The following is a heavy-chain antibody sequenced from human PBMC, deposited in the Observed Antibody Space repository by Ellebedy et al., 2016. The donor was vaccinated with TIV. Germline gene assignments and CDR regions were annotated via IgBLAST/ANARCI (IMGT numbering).Heavy chain of an antibody. V-gene: IGHV4-34*01. CDR2: INHSGST. CDR1: GGSFSGYY. D-gene: IGHD5-12*01. Sequence: SETLSLXCAVYGGSFSGYYWSWIRQPPGKGLEWIGEINHSGSTNYNPSLKSRVTISVDTSKNQFSLKLSSVTAADTAVYYCARGHGATPFDYWGQGTLVTVSS. CDR3: ARGHGATPFDY. J-gene: IGHJ4*02.